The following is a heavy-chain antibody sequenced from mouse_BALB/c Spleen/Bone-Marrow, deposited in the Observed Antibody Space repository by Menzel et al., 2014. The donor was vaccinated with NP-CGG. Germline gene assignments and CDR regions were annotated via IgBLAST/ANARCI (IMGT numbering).Heavy chain of an antibody. CDR3: TRGGNWDDFDY. V-gene: IGHV5-17*02. J-gene: IGHJ2*01. Sequence: EVHLVESGGGLVQPGGSRKLSCAASGFTFSSFGMHWVRQAPEKGLEWFAYISSVSSTIYYADTVKGRFTISRDNPKNTLFLQMTSLRSEDTAMYYCTRGGNWDDFDYWGQGTTLTVSS. CDR2: ISSVSSTI. D-gene: IGHD4-1*01. CDR1: GFTFSSFG.